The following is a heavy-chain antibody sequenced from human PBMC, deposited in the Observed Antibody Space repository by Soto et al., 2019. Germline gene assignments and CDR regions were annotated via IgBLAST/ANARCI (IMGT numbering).Heavy chain of an antibody. CDR3: AKSGAWSPPLP. CDR2: ISWNSGSI. Sequence: EVQLVESGGGLVQPGRSLRLSCAASGFTFDDYAMHWVRQAPGKGLEWVSGISWNSGSIGYADSVKGRFTISRDNAKNSLYLQMNSLRAEDTALYYCAKSGAWSPPLPWSQGTLVIVSS. D-gene: IGHD2-8*02. V-gene: IGHV3-9*01. J-gene: IGHJ5*02. CDR1: GFTFDDYA.